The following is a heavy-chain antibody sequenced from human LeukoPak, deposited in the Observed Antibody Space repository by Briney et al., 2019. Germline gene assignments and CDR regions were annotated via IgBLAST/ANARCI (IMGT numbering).Heavy chain of an antibody. CDR1: GFTFRSYS. J-gene: IGHJ5*02. CDR3: ARLKTPSIAVALDWFDP. Sequence: GGSLRLSCAASGFTFRSYSMNWVRQAPGKGLEWVSSISSSSSYIYYADSVKGRFTISRDNAKNSLYLQMNSLRAEDTAVYYCARLKTPSIAVALDWFDPWGQGSLVTVSS. V-gene: IGHV3-21*01. D-gene: IGHD6-19*01. CDR2: ISSSSSYI.